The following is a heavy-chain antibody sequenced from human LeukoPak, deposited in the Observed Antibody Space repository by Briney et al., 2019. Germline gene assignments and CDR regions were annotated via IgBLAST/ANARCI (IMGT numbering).Heavy chain of an antibody. CDR3: ASFRGGNASDY. Sequence: SETLSLTCAVSGGSISSSNWWSWVRQPPGKGLEWIGEIFHSGSTNYNPSLKSRVTISVDTSKNQFSLKLSSVTAADTAVYYCASFRGGNASDYWGQGTLVTVSS. CDR1: GGSISSSNW. CDR2: IFHSGST. V-gene: IGHV4-4*02. D-gene: IGHD4-23*01. J-gene: IGHJ4*02.